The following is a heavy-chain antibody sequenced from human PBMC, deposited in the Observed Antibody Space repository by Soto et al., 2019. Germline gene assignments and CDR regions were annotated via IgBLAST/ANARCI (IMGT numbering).Heavy chain of an antibody. CDR1: GFTFKSYQ. D-gene: IGHD4-17*01. CDR2: INVNNCKT. Sequence: ASVKVSCKASGFTFKSYQIFLVRQAPGQRLECIGWINVNNCKTEYSQNFQPRVSITRVTSASTVYMVLKILRSEDRAVCYFVRYTDCTLMTTLDYRGPGTPAPVSS. V-gene: IGHV1-3*01. J-gene: IGHJ4*02. CDR3: VRYTDCTLMTTLDY.